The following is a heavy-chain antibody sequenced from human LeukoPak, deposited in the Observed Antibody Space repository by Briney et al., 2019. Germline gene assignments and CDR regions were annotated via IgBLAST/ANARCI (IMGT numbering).Heavy chain of an antibody. CDR3: ARGSRLWFGELLDRNWFDP. CDR1: GYIFTGYY. Sequence: GASVKVSCKASGYIFTGYYMHWVRQAPGQGLEWMGWINPNSGGTNYAQKFQGRVTMTRDTSISTAYTELSRLRSDDTAVYYCARGSRLWFGELLDRNWFDPWGQGTLVTVSS. D-gene: IGHD3-10*01. J-gene: IGHJ5*02. CDR2: INPNSGGT. V-gene: IGHV1-2*02.